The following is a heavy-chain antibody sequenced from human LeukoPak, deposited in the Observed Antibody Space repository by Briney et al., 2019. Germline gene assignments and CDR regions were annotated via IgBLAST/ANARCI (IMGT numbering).Heavy chain of an antibody. CDR1: GYTFTIYG. CDR3: ARSYCGGDCEFDY. Sequence: ASVKVSFKASGYTFTIYGISWVRQAPGQGLEWMGWISAYNGNTNYAQKLQGRVTMITDTSTSTAYMELRSLRSDDTAVYYCARSYCGGDCEFDYWGQGTLVTVSS. J-gene: IGHJ4*02. V-gene: IGHV1-18*01. CDR2: ISAYNGNT. D-gene: IGHD2-21*02.